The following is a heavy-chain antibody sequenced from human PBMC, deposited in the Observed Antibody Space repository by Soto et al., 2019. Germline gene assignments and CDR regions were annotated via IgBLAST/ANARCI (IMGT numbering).Heavy chain of an antibody. CDR3: ARDRATDYGDYEPLFDP. CDR2: ISSSSSYI. D-gene: IGHD4-17*01. J-gene: IGHJ5*02. V-gene: IGHV3-21*01. CDR1: GFTFSSYS. Sequence: GGSLRLSCAASGFTFSSYSMNWVRQAPGKGLEWVSSISSSSSYIYYADSVKGRFTISRDNAKNSLYLQMNSLRAEDTAVYYCARDRATDYGDYEPLFDPWGQGTLVTVSS.